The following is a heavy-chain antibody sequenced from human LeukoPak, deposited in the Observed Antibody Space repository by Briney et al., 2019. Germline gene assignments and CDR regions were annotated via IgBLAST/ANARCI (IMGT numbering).Heavy chain of an antibody. J-gene: IGHJ4*02. CDR2: INPNSGGT. CDR1: GYTFTGYY. Sequence: GASVKVSCKASGYTFTGYYMHWVRQAPGQGLEWMGWINPNSGGTNYAQKFQGRVTMTRDTSISTAYMELSRLRSDDTAVYYCARGNHVRGPLVGITIFGVVTGYWGQGILVTVSS. CDR3: ARGNHVRGPLVGITIFGVVTGY. V-gene: IGHV1-2*02. D-gene: IGHD3-3*01.